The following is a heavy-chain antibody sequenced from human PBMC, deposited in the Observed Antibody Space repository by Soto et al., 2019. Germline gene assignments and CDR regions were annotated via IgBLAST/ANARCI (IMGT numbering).Heavy chain of an antibody. J-gene: IGHJ5*02. Sequence: EVQLVESGGGLAQPGGSLILSCAASGFTFSSYWMSWVSQAPGKGLEWVANIKQDGSEKYYVDSVKGRFTISRDNAKNSLYLQMNSLRADDTSVYYCARGGYSSSWGYNWFDPWGQGTLGTVSS. D-gene: IGHD6-13*01. CDR1: GFTFSSYW. V-gene: IGHV3-7*01. CDR3: ARGGYSSSWGYNWFDP. CDR2: IKQDGSEK.